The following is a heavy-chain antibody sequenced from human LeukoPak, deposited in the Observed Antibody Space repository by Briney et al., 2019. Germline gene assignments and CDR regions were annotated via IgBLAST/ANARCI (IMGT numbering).Heavy chain of an antibody. CDR3: AKDPPPLFGDFWSGYYYFDY. Sequence: PGGSLRLSCAASGFTFSSYAMSWVRQAPGKGLEWVSAISGSGGSTYYADSVKGRFTISRDNSKNTLYLQMNSLRAEDTAVYYCAKDPPPLFGDFWSGYYYFDYWGQGTLVTVSS. CDR2: ISGSGGST. V-gene: IGHV3-23*01. CDR1: GFTFSSYA. J-gene: IGHJ4*02. D-gene: IGHD3-3*01.